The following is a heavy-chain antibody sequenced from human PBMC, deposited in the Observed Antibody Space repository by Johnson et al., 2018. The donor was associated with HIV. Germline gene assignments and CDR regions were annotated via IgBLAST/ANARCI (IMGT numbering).Heavy chain of an antibody. CDR2: IKQDGSEK. CDR3: ARKKSCSSTSCYWDDAFDI. V-gene: IGHV3-7*01. Sequence: QLVESGGGVVQPGRSLRLSCAASGFTFSSYAMHWVRQAPGKGLEWVANIKQDGSEKYYVDSVKGRFTISRDNAKNSLYLQMNSLRAEDTAVYYCARKKSCSSTSCYWDDAFDIWGQGTMVTVSS. CDR1: GFTFSSYA. D-gene: IGHD2-2*01. J-gene: IGHJ3*02.